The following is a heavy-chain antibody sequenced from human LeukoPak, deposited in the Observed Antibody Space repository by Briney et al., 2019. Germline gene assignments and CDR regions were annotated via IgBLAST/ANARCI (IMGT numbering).Heavy chain of an antibody. V-gene: IGHV4-39*01. Sequence: PSETLSLTCTVSGGSIRSSYYYWGWIRQPPGKGLEWIGSIYDSGSTYYNPSLKSRVTISVDTSKNQFSLKLSSVTAADTAVYYCARSGGKPTISPDYWGQGTPVTVSS. D-gene: IGHD3-3*01. J-gene: IGHJ4*02. CDR2: IYDSGST. CDR3: ARSGGKPTISPDY. CDR1: GGSIRSSYYY.